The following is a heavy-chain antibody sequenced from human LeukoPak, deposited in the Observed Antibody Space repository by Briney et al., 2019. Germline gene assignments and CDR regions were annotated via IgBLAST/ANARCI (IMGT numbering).Heavy chain of an antibody. D-gene: IGHD5-12*01. CDR2: ISAYNGNT. Sequence: ASVKVSCKASGYTFTSYGISWVRQAPGQGLEWMGWISAYNGNTNYAQKLQGRVTMTTDTSTSTAYMELRSLRSNDTAVYYCAISGYDPGVLAGWGQGTLVTVSS. V-gene: IGHV1-18*01. J-gene: IGHJ4*02. CDR1: GYTFTSYG. CDR3: AISGYDPGVLAG.